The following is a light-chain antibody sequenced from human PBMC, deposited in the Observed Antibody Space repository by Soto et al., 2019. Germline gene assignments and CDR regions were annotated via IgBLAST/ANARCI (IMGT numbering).Light chain of an antibody. CDR1: SSDVGSYNL. CDR2: EVS. CDR3: CSDAGSSSPLT. V-gene: IGLV2-23*02. J-gene: IGLJ1*01. Sequence: QSALTHPASVNGSPGHSLTISCTRTSSDVGSYNLVSWYQQHPGKAPKLMIYEVSKRPSGVSNRFSGSKSGNTASLTISGFQAEEEADYYCCSDAGSSSPLTVGTGTKVTV.